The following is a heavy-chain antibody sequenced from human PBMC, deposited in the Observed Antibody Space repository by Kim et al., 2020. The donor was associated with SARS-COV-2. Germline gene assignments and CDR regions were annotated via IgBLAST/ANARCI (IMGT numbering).Heavy chain of an antibody. Sequence: SETLSLTCAVYGGSLSGYYWTWIRQPPGKGLEWIGEIKHSGSIKFYDPSLESRVTIAVDTSRNQFSLRLTSVTAADTAVYYCARVPLHYDGFAYWGQGTLVTVSS. CDR3: ARVPLHYDGFAY. J-gene: IGHJ4*02. V-gene: IGHV4-34*01. CDR2: IKHSGSI. CDR1: GGSLSGYY. D-gene: IGHD5-12*01.